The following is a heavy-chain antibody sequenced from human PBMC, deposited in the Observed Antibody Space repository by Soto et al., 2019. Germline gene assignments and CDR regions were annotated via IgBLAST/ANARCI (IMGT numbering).Heavy chain of an antibody. V-gene: IGHV1-24*01. CDR2: FDPEDGET. CDR1: GYTLTELS. J-gene: IGHJ2*01. Sequence: ASVKVSCKVSGYTLTELSMHWVRQAPGKGLEWMGGFDPEDGETIYAQKFQGRVTMTEDTSTDTAYMELSSLRSEDTAVYYCATWARFGVSNSDGYFDLWGRGTLVTVAS. CDR3: ATWARFGVSNSDGYFDL. D-gene: IGHD3-3*01.